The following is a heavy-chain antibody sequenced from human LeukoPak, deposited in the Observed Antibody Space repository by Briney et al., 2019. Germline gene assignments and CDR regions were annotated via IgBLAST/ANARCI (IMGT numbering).Heavy chain of an antibody. CDR2: ISSNGGST. D-gene: IGHD3-22*01. CDR3: ARGEVVTLTFDY. J-gene: IGHJ4*02. Sequence: PGGSLRLSCAASGFTFSSYAMHWVRQAPGKGLEYVSAISSNGGSTYYANSVKGRFTISRDNSKNTLYLQMGSLRAEDMAVYYCARGEVVTLTFDYWGQGTLVTVSS. CDR1: GFTFSSYA. V-gene: IGHV3-64*01.